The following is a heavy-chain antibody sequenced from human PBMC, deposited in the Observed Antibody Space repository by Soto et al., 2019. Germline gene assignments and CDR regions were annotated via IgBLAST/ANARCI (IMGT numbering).Heavy chain of an antibody. CDR2: ISGSTSGT. CDR1: GFAFSSYA. D-gene: IGHD3-16*02. Sequence: EVQLLESGGGLVQPGGSLRLSCAASGFAFSSYAMSWVRQAPGKGLEWVSSISGSTSGTYYADAVKGRFTISRDNSNNTIYIQMNRLRAEDTAVYSCAKDRGFIDPFDYWGQGALVTVSS. CDR3: AKDRGFIDPFDY. V-gene: IGHV3-23*01. J-gene: IGHJ4*02.